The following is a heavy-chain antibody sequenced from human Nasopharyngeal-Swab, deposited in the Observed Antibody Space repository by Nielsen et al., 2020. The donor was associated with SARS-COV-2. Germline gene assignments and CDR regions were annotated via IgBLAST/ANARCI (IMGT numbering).Heavy chain of an antibody. V-gene: IGHV3-30-3*01. J-gene: IGHJ6*03. CDR3: ARAVAGYYYMDV. CDR1: GFTFSSYA. CDR2: ISYDGSNK. D-gene: IGHD6-19*01. Sequence: GESLKISCAASGFTFSSYAMHWVRQAPGKGLEWVAVISYDGSNKYYADSVEGRFTISRDNSKNTLYLQMNSLRAEDTAVYYCARAVAGYYYMDVWGKGTTVTVSS.